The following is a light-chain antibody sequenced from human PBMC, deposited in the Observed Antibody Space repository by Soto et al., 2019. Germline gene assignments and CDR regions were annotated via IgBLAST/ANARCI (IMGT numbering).Light chain of an antibody. CDR1: TGEVTSDYY. CDR2: KIT. J-gene: IGLJ3*02. V-gene: IGLV7-43*01. Sequence: QAVVTQEPSLTVSPGGTVTLTCASSTGEVTSDYYPNWFQQKPGQGPRTLIYKITNKHSWTPARFSGSLLGGKAALTLSGAQPEDEAEYYCLLFYGGAWVFGGGTKLTVL. CDR3: LLFYGGAWV.